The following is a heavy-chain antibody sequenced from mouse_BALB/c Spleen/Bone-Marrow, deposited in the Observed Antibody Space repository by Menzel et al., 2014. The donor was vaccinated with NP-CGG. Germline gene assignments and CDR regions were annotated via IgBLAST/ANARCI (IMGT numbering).Heavy chain of an antibody. CDR2: IDPANGNT. D-gene: IGHD1-1*01. J-gene: IGHJ4*01. Sequence: SGAELVKPGASVKLSCTASGFNIKDTYMRWVKQRPEQGLEWIGRIDPANGNTKYDPKFQGKATITADTSSNTAYLQLSSLTSEDTAVYYCALLLRYYAMDYWGQGTSVTVSS. CDR1: GFNIKDTY. V-gene: IGHV14-3*02. CDR3: ALLLRYYAMDY.